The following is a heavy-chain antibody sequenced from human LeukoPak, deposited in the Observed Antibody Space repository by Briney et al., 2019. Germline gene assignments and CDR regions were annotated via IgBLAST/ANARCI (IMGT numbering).Heavy chain of an antibody. D-gene: IGHD3-22*01. CDR2: VNHSGST. CDR1: GGSFSGYY. Sequence: SETLSLTCAVYGGSFSGYYWSWIRQPPGKGLEWIGEVNHSGSTNYNPSLKSRVTISVDTSKNQFSLKLSSVTAADTAVYYCARDTYYYDSSGYYAVYFDHWGQGTLVTVSS. CDR3: ARDTYYYDSSGYYAVYFDH. J-gene: IGHJ4*02. V-gene: IGHV4-34*01.